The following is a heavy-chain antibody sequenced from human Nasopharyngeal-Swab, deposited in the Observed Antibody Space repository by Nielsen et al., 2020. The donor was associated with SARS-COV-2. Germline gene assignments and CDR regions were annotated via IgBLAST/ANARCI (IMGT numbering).Heavy chain of an antibody. D-gene: IGHD3-10*01. CDR3: ARVLVSLTGDLDS. J-gene: IGHJ4*02. CDR1: GGSFSGYD. V-gene: IGHV4-34*01. CDR2: INHSGST. Sequence: SETLSLTCAVYGGSFSGYDWSGIRQPPGKGLEWIGEINHSGSTNYNPSLKSRVTISVDPSKNQFSLKLHSVTAADTAVYYCARVLVSLTGDLDSWGRGTPVTVSS.